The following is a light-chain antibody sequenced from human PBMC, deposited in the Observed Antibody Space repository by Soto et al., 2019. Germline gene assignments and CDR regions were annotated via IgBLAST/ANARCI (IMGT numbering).Light chain of an antibody. CDR3: SSFRSGSTL. CDR1: SSDVGGYNY. Sequence: QSALTQPASMSGSPGQSITISCTGTSSDVGGYNYVSWYQQHPGKAPKLMIYEVSHRPSGVSNRFSGSKSGNTASLTISGLQAEDEADYYCSSFRSGSTLFGTGTKLTVL. V-gene: IGLV2-14*01. CDR2: EVS. J-gene: IGLJ1*01.